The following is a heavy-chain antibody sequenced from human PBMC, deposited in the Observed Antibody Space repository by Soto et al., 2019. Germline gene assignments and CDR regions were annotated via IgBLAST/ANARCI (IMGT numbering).Heavy chain of an antibody. CDR1: GFTFSTYG. Sequence: QVQLVESGGGVVQPGRSLRLSCAASGFTFSTYGMHWVRQAPDKGLEWVAVMSDDGIIVYYADSVKGRFTISRDNSKNILHLQMNSLRVEDTAVYYCAKDLWIRPQGGFGMDVWGQGTTVTVSS. D-gene: IGHD5-18*01. V-gene: IGHV3-30*18. CDR3: AKDLWIRPQGGFGMDV. J-gene: IGHJ6*02. CDR2: MSDDGIIV.